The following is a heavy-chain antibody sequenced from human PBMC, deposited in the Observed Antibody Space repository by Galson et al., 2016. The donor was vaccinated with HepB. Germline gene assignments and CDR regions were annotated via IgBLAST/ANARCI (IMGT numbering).Heavy chain of an antibody. CDR2: ISDSGRTT. CDR1: GFAFSSYA. V-gene: IGHV3-23*01. Sequence: SLRLSCAASGFAFSSYAMRWVRQAPGKGLEWVSAISDSGRTTYYTDSGKGRFTISRGNTRNTLHLQMNSLTAEDTAIYYCANLRGGYSGPRYYDYYNGMDVWGQGTTVTVSS. CDR3: ANLRGGYSGPRYYDYYNGMDV. D-gene: IGHD5-12*01. J-gene: IGHJ6*02.